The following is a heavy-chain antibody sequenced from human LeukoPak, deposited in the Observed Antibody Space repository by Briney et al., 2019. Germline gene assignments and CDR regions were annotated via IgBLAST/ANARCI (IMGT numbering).Heavy chain of an antibody. CDR3: ARVDVTIFGVVSPFDY. CDR2: IYYSGST. V-gene: IGHV4-59*12. J-gene: IGHJ4*02. CDR1: GGSISSYY. D-gene: IGHD3-3*01. Sequence: SETLSLTCTVSGGSISSYYWSWIRQPPGKGLEWIGYIYYSGSTNYNPSLKSRVTISVDMSKNQFSLKLSSVTAADTAVYYCARVDVTIFGVVSPFDYWGQGTLVTVSS.